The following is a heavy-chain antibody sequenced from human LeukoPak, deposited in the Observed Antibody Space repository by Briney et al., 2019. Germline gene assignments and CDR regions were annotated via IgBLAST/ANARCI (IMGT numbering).Heavy chain of an antibody. D-gene: IGHD3-10*01. Sequence: GGSLRLSCAVSGFIFSTYSMNWVRQAPGKGLEWVSYISSSSSTIYYADSVKGRFTISRDNAKNSLYLQMNSLRDEDTAVYYCARGSATTVRGVIKYWGQGTLVTVSS. CDR3: ARGSATTVRGVIKY. CDR1: GFIFSTYS. CDR2: ISSSSSTI. V-gene: IGHV3-48*02. J-gene: IGHJ4*02.